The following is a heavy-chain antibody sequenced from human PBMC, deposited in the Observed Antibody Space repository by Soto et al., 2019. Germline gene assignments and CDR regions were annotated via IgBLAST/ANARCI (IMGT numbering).Heavy chain of an antibody. Sequence: ASVKVSCKASGYTFTSYYMHWVRQAPGQGLEWMGIINTSGGSTSYAQKFQGRVTMTRDTSTSTVYMELSSLRSEDTAVYYCASSEGRNYYFWSGYYLNYFDYWGQGTLVTVSS. CDR3: ASSEGRNYYFWSGYYLNYFDY. V-gene: IGHV1-46*01. J-gene: IGHJ4*02. CDR1: GYTFTSYY. CDR2: INTSGGST. D-gene: IGHD3-3*01.